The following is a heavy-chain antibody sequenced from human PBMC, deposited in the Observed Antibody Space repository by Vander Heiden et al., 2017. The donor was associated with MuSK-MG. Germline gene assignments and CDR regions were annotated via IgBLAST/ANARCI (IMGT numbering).Heavy chain of an antibody. D-gene: IGHD3-16*01. V-gene: IGHV4-39*07. J-gene: IGHJ1*01. CDR2: IYYSGST. CDR3: ARDRVGNFQH. CDR1: GGSISSSSYY. Sequence: QLQLQESGPGLVKPSETLSLTCTVSGGSISSSSYYWGWIRQPPGKGLEWIGSIYYSGSTDDNPSLKSRVTISVDTSKNQFSLKMRSVTAADTAVYDGARDRVGNFQHWGQGTMVTVYS.